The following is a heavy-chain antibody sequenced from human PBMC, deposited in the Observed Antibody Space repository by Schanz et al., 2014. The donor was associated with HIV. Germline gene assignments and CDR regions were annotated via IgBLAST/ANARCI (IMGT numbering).Heavy chain of an antibody. CDR2: IWYDGTNK. V-gene: IGHV3-33*06. Sequence: QVQLVESGGGLVKPGGSLRLSCAASGFTFSDYYMSWIRQAPGKGLEWVALIWYDGTNKYYADSVKGRFTISRDNSKNTLYLQMNSLRAEDTAVYYCAKDQGYDFWSGYYNYYGMDAGGQGTTVTVSS. CDR1: GFTFSDYY. D-gene: IGHD3-3*01. CDR3: AKDQGYDFWSGYYNYYGMDA. J-gene: IGHJ6*02.